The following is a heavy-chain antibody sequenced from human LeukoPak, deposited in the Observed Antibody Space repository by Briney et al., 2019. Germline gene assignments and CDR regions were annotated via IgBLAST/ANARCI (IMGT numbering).Heavy chain of an antibody. CDR3: ARDPLGYCSSTSCHPRGEIDY. Sequence: ASVKVSCKASGYTFTSYGISWVRQAPGQGLAWMGWISADNGNTNYAQKLQGRVTMTTDTSTSTAYIELRSLRSDDTAVYYCARDPLGYCSSTSCHPRGEIDYWGQGTLVTVSS. D-gene: IGHD2-2*01. J-gene: IGHJ4*02. CDR1: GYTFTSYG. V-gene: IGHV1-18*01. CDR2: ISADNGNT.